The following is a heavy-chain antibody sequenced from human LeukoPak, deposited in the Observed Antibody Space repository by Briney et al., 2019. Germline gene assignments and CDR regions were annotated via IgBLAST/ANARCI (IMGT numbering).Heavy chain of an antibody. CDR1: GGSFSGYY. J-gene: IGHJ4*02. CDR3: ARVWGKGSGTYLGY. CDR2: INHSGST. V-gene: IGHV4-34*01. D-gene: IGHD1-26*01. Sequence: SSETPSLTCAVYGGSFSGYYWSWIRQPPGKGLEWIGEINHSGSTNYNPSLKSRVTISVDTSKNQFSLKLSSVTAADTAIYYCARVWGKGSGTYLGYWGRGTLVTVSS.